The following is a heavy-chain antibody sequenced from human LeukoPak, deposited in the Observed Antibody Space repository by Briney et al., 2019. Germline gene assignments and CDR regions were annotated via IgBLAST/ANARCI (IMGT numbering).Heavy chain of an antibody. V-gene: IGHV4-59*01. J-gene: IGHJ4*02. D-gene: IGHD5-18*01. Sequence: SETLSLTCTVSGGSISPYYWSWIRQPPGKGLECIGYIYYTGTTNYNPSPKSRVTISVDTSKNQFSLKLSSVTAADTAVYYCARVLDTAMVYWGQGTLVTVSS. CDR3: ARVLDTAMVY. CDR2: IYYTGTT. CDR1: GGSISPYY.